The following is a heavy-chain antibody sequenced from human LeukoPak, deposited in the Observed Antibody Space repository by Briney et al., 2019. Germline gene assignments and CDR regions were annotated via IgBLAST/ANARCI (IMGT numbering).Heavy chain of an antibody. CDR1: GYTFTGYY. V-gene: IGHV1-18*04. J-gene: IGHJ3*02. D-gene: IGHD4-17*01. Sequence: ASVKVSCKASGYTFTGYYMHWVRQAPGQGLEWMGWISGHNGNTNYAQKLQGRVTMTTDTSTNTAYMELRNLRSDDTAVYYCARDSWATVTSDAFDIWGQGTRVTVSS. CDR2: ISGHNGNT. CDR3: ARDSWATVTSDAFDI.